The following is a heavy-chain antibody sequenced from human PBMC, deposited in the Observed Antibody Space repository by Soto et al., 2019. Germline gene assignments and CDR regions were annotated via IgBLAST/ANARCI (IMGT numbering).Heavy chain of an antibody. CDR3: ARVRDYGLGTNRHYYGMDV. V-gene: IGHV4-4*07. CDR1: GGSISGYY. J-gene: IGHJ6*02. CDR2: LYTMGST. D-gene: IGHD3-10*01. Sequence: SETLPLTWTVSGGSISGYYWSWIRQPAGKGLEWIGRLYTMGSTNYNPSLQSRVTMSVDTSKNEFSLKVSSVTAADTAVYFCARVRDYGLGTNRHYYGMDVWGQGTTVTVSS.